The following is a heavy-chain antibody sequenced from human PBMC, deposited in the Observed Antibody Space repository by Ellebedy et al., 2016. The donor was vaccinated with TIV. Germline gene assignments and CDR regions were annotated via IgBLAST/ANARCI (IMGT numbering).Heavy chain of an antibody. CDR3: TSSTWYSDS. CDR1: GFTFSFYW. Sequence: GESLKISXAASGFTFSFYWMGWVRQAPGKGLEWVANIKQDGSEKHYADSVKGRFTISRDNAKNSLYLQMDSLRAEDTALYYCTSSTWYSDSWGQGTLVTVSA. V-gene: IGHV3-7*01. CDR2: IKQDGSEK. J-gene: IGHJ4*02. D-gene: IGHD2-2*01.